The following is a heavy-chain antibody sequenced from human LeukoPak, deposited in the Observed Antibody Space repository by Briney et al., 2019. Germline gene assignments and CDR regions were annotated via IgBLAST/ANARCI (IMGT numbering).Heavy chain of an antibody. CDR1: GFNFINAW. D-gene: IGHD1-26*01. CDR2: ITSRADGVIA. CDR3: TTDWDSSVGATSLY. J-gene: IGHJ4*02. Sequence: GESLRLSCAASGFNFINAWMGWVRQAPWKGLEGVGRITSRADGVIADYAAPVKGRFTISRDDSEKTLHLQMNSLETEDTAMYYCTTDWDSSVGATSLYWGQGTLVTVSS. V-gene: IGHV3-15*01.